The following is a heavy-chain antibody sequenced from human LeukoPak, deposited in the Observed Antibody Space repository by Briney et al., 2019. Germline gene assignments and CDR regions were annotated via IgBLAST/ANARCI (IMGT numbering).Heavy chain of an antibody. CDR2: ISGSGVST. J-gene: IGHJ4*02. CDR1: GFTFSDYA. Sequence: GGPLRLSCAASGFTFSDYAMSWVRHALGKGLSWVSVISGSGVSTYNADSVKGRFTISRDNSKNTLYLQINSLRAEDTAVYYCAKSVESAVTTNPYFDYWGQGTLVTVSS. CDR3: AKSVESAVTTNPYFDY. D-gene: IGHD4-17*01. V-gene: IGHV3-23*01.